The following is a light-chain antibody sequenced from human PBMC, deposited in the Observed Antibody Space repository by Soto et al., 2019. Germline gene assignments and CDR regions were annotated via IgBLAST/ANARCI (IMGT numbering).Light chain of an antibody. V-gene: IGLV2-14*01. CDR2: EVT. J-gene: IGLJ2*01. CDR3: TSYTASGTVV. Sequence: QTVVTQPASVSGSPGQSITISCAGTSSDVGGYDYVSWYQHHPGKAPKLMIYEVTNRPSGVSNRFSGSKSGNTASLSISGLQAADDADYYCTSYTASGTVVFGGGTKLTVL. CDR1: SSDVGGYDY.